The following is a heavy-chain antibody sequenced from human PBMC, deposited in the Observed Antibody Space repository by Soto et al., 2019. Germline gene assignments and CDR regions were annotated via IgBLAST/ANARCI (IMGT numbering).Heavy chain of an antibody. CDR3: ARDRHEYSSSWYGYYYYYGMDV. Sequence: PGGSLRLSCAASGFTFSSQAMSWVRQAPGKGLELVSGISGSGGSTYYADSVKGRFTISRDNSKNTLYLQMNSLRAEDTAVYYCARDRHEYSSSWYGYYYYYGMDVWGQGTTVTVSS. CDR1: GFTFSSQA. D-gene: IGHD6-13*01. J-gene: IGHJ6*02. CDR2: ISGSGGST. V-gene: IGHV3-23*01.